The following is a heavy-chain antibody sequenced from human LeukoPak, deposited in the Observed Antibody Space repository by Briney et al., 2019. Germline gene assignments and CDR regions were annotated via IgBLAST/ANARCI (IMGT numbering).Heavy chain of an antibody. Sequence: LGGSLRLSCAASGFTFRSYWMSWVRQAPGKGLEWVANINQGGSVKYYVDSVKGRFTISRDDAKNSLYVQMNSLRDEDTAVYYCARVGYSGWNLEYWGQGTLVTVSS. D-gene: IGHD5-12*01. V-gene: IGHV3-7*01. CDR1: GFTFRSYW. CDR2: INQGGSVK. J-gene: IGHJ4*02. CDR3: ARVGYSGWNLEY.